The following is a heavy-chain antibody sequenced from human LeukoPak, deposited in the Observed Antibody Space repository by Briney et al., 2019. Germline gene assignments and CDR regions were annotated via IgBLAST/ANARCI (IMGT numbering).Heavy chain of an antibody. V-gene: IGHV1-24*01. D-gene: IGHD2-2*01. CDR1: GYTLTELS. J-gene: IGHJ4*02. CDR3: AKDIYCSSTSCYFDY. Sequence: GASVKVSCKVSGYTLTELSMHWVRQAPGKGLEWMGGFDPEDGETIYAQKFQGRVTMTEDTSTDTAYMELSSLRSEDTAVYYCAKDIYCSSTSCYFDYWGQGTLVTVSS. CDR2: FDPEDGET.